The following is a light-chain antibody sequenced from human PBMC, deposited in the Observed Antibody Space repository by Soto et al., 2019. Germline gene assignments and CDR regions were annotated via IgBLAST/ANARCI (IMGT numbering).Light chain of an antibody. CDR1: QSVSSY. Sequence: EIVLTQSPATLSLSPGERATLSCRASQSVSSYLAWYQQKPGQAPRLLIYDASNRATGIPARFSGSGSGTDFTLTISSLEPEDFAVYYCQQRSNWLWTVGQGTKVESK. CDR2: DAS. J-gene: IGKJ1*01. V-gene: IGKV3-11*01. CDR3: QQRSNWLWT.